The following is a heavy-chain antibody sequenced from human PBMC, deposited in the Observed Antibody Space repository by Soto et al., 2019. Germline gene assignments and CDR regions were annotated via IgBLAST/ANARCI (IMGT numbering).Heavy chain of an antibody. CDR2: ISWNSGSI. Sequence: PGGSLRLSCAASGFTFDDYAMHWVRQAPGKGLEWVSGISWNSGSIGYADSVKGRFTISRDNAKNSLYLQMNSLRAEDTALYYCAKDLNPYSSSWYGFDYWGQGTLVTVSS. V-gene: IGHV3-9*01. J-gene: IGHJ4*02. CDR3: AKDLNPYSSSWYGFDY. D-gene: IGHD6-13*01. CDR1: GFTFDDYA.